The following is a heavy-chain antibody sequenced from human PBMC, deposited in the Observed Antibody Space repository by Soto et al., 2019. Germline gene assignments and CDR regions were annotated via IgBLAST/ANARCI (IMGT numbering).Heavy chain of an antibody. D-gene: IGHD3-3*01. Sequence: SLDLSLKGSCYSFTRYGISWGRQETGQGLEWMGWISAYNGNTNYAQKLQGRVTMTTDTSTSTAYMELRSLRSDDTAVYYCARVGGYDFWSGYYTYYYYYGMDVWGQGTTVTVSS. CDR2: ISAYNGNT. CDR1: CYSFTRYG. J-gene: IGHJ6*02. CDR3: ARVGGYDFWSGYYTYYYYYGMDV. V-gene: IGHV1-18*01.